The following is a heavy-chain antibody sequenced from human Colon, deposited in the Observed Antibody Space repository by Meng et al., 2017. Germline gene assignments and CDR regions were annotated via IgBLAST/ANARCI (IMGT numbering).Heavy chain of an antibody. Sequence: GESLKISCAASGFTFSSYEMNWVRQAPGKGLEWVSYISSSGSTIYYADSVKGRFTISRDNAKNSVYLQMNSLRVEDTAVYYCARTPYGLLGYWGQGTLVTVSS. D-gene: IGHD3-16*01. V-gene: IGHV3-48*03. CDR1: GFTFSSYE. CDR2: ISSSGSTI. CDR3: ARTPYGLLGY. J-gene: IGHJ4*02.